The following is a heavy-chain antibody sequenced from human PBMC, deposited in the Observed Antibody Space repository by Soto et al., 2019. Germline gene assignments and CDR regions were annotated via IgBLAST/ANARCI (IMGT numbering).Heavy chain of an antibody. D-gene: IGHD5-12*01. J-gene: IGHJ4*02. CDR2: IYYSGST. CDR3: ARRRPSSIWGNSGYGGYFDY. Sequence: QLQLQESGPGLVKPSETLSLTCTVSGGSISSSSYYWGWIRQPPGKGLEGIGSIYYSGSTYYNPSLKSRVTISVATSKNQFSLKLSSVTAADTAVYYCARRRPSSIWGNSGYGGYFDYWGQGTLVTVSS. CDR1: GGSISSSSYY. V-gene: IGHV4-39*01.